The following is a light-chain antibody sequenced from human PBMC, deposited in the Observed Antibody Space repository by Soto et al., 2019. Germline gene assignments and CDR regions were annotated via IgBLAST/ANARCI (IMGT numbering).Light chain of an antibody. J-gene: IGLJ3*02. V-gene: IGLV2-14*01. CDR2: EVS. Sequence: QSVLTQPASVSGSPGQSITISCTGTSSDVGGYNYVSWYQQHPGKAPKIMIYEVSNRPSGVSNRFSGSKSGNTASLTISGLQAEDEADYYCSSYTSSSTHGVFGGGTQLTVL. CDR3: SSYTSSSTHGV. CDR1: SSDVGGYNY.